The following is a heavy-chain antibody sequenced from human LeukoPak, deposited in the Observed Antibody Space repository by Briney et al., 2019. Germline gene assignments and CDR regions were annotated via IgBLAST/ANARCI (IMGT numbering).Heavy chain of an antibody. Sequence: GGSLTLSCAASGFTFSNYSMNWVRQAPGEGLEWVSWISSTSNTIYYADSVKGRFTISRDNAKNSLDLQMNSLRDEDTAVYYCARPSRSTGPAYWGQGTVVTVSS. D-gene: IGHD2-2*01. CDR2: ISSTSNTI. J-gene: IGHJ4*02. CDR1: GFTFSNYS. CDR3: ARPSRSTGPAY. V-gene: IGHV3-48*02.